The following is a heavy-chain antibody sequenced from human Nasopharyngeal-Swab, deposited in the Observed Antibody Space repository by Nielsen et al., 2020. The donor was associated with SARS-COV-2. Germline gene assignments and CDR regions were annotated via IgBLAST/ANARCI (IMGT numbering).Heavy chain of an antibody. D-gene: IGHD1-26*01. CDR3: AHTLSLLSYKRHVFDF. J-gene: IGHJ3*01. V-gene: IGHV2-5*08. CDR2: IYWDDDK. Sequence: SGPTLVKPTQTLTLTCTFSGFYLSTSGMCVSWIRQPPGKALEWLALIYWDDDKRYSPSLKSSLTITKDTTKNQVVLTMTNMDPVDTATYYCAHTLSLLSYKRHVFDFCGQGTMVTVSS. CDR1: GFYLSTSGMC.